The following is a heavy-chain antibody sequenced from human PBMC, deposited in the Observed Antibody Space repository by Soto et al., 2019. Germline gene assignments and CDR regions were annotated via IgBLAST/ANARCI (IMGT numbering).Heavy chain of an antibody. CDR3: AADSPMWNDNY. V-gene: IGHV1-58*02. CDR2: IVVGSGNA. J-gene: IGHJ4*02. CDR1: GFSFSSST. D-gene: IGHD1-1*01. Sequence: SVKVSCKASGFSFSSSTMQWVRQARGQRLEWIGWIVVGSGNANYAQKFQERVTINRDMSTSTAYMEVNSLRSEDTAVYYCAADSPMWNDNYWGQGTLVTVSS.